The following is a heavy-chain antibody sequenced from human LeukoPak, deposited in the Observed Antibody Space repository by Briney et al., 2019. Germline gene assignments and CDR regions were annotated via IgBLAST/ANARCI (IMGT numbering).Heavy chain of an antibody. CDR2: VSRSGKT. CDR1: GGSITRYY. V-gene: IGHV4-59*01. J-gene: IGHJ6*02. Sequence: SETLSLTCSVSGGSITRYYWSWIRQTPGKGLEWIGSVSRSGKTNFNSSLKSRVTISTDTSRTTLSLRLSSVTAADTAVYYCARDSGGYGDYFDLPLRYYYYGMDVWGQGTTVTVSS. CDR3: ARDSGGYGDYFDLPLRYYYYGMDV. D-gene: IGHD4-17*01.